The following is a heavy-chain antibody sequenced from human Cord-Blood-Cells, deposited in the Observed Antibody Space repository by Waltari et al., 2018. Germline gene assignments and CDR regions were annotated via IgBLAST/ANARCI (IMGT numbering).Heavy chain of an antibody. J-gene: IGHJ4*02. D-gene: IGHD6-13*01. Sequence: VQLVESGGGVVQPGRPLRLLCAASGFTFSSCGMHWVRQAPGKGRELVAVISYDGSNKYYADSVKGRFTISRDNSKNTLYLQMNSLRAEDTAVYYCAKEGGIAAAGTDYWGQGTLVTVSS. CDR2: ISYDGSNK. CDR3: AKEGGIAAAGTDY. V-gene: IGHV3-30*18. CDR1: GFTFSSCG.